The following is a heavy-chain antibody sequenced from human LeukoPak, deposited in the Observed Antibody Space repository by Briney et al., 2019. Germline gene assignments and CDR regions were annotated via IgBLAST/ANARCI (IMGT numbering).Heavy chain of an antibody. CDR2: ISYDGSNK. D-gene: IGHD4-17*01. CDR3: AKDKVTTDYYYYGMDV. Sequence: GGSLRLSCAASGFTFSSYGMHWVRQAPGKGLEGVAVISYDGSNKYYADSVKGRFTISRDNSKNTLYLQMNSLRAEDTAVYYCAKDKVTTDYYYYGMDVWGQGTTVTVSS. CDR1: GFTFSSYG. J-gene: IGHJ6*02. V-gene: IGHV3-30*18.